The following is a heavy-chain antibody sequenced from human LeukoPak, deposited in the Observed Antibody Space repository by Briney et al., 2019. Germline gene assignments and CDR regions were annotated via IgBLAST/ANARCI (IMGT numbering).Heavy chain of an antibody. CDR3: ANGGYDYVWGSYRPGPFDY. Sequence: ASVKVSCKASGGTFSSYAISWVRQAPGQGLEWMGGIIPIFGTANYAQKFQGRVTITADESTSTAYMELSSLRSEDTAVYYCANGGYDYVWGSYRPGPFDYWGQGTLVTVSS. CDR1: GGTFSSYA. V-gene: IGHV1-69*13. J-gene: IGHJ4*02. D-gene: IGHD3-16*02. CDR2: IIPIFGTA.